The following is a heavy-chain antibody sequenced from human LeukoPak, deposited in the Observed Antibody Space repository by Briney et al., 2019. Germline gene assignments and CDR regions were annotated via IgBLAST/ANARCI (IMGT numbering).Heavy chain of an antibody. CDR3: ARGGYCSSTSCRDFDY. V-gene: IGHV4-34*01. D-gene: IGHD2-2*01. CDR2: ISHSGST. CDR1: GGSFSGYY. Sequence: SETLSLTCAVYGGSFSGYYWSWIRQPPGKGLEWIGEISHSGSTNYNPSLKSRVTISVDTSKNQFSPKLSSVTAADTAVYYCARGGYCSSTSCRDFDYWGQGTLVTVPS. J-gene: IGHJ4*02.